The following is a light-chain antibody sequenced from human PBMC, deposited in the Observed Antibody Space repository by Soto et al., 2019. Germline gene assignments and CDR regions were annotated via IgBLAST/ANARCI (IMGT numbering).Light chain of an antibody. V-gene: IGLV2-23*01. J-gene: IGLJ1*01. CDR2: EGS. Sequence: QSVLTQPASVSGSPGQSITISCTGTSSDVGSYNLVSWYQQHPGKAPKLMIYEGSKRPSGVSNRFSGSKSGNTASLTISVLQAQDEADYYCCSYAYSSPLYVFGTGTKLTVL. CDR3: CSYAYSSPLYV. CDR1: SSDVGSYNL.